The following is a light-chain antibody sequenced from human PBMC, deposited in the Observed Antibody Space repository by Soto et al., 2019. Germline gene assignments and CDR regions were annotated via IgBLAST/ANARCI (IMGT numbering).Light chain of an antibody. Sequence: QSVLTQPPSVSGAPGQRVTISCTGSSSYIGAGYDVHWYQQLPGTAPKLLIYANTNRPSGVPDRFSGSKSGTSASLAITGLQAEDEAHYYCQSYDDSLGGHVIFGGGTKLTVL. CDR1: SSYIGAGYD. CDR3: QSYDDSLGGHVI. CDR2: ANT. V-gene: IGLV1-40*01. J-gene: IGLJ2*01.